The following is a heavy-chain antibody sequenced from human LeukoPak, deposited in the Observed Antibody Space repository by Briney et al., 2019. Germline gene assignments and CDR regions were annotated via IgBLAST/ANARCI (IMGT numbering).Heavy chain of an antibody. V-gene: IGHV4-59*01. D-gene: IGHD6-19*01. J-gene: IGHJ4*02. CDR3: ARGVIAVAGRTDYDY. Sequence: SETLSLTCTVSGGSISSYYWSWIRQPPGKGLEWIGYIYYSGSTNYNPSLESRVTISVDTSKNQFSLKPSSVTAADTAVYYCARGVIAVAGRTDYDYWGQGTLVTVSS. CDR1: GGSISSYY. CDR2: IYYSGST.